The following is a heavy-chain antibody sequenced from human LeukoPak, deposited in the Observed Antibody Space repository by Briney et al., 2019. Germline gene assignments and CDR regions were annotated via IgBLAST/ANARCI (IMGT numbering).Heavy chain of an antibody. CDR2: ISSSGSTI. CDR1: GFTFSSYE. V-gene: IGHV3-48*03. Sequence: GGSLRLSCAASGFTFSSYEMNWVRQAPGKGLEWVSYISSSGSTIYYADSVKGRFTISRDNAKNSLYLQMNSLRAEDTAVYYCARAQGYCSSTSCYAEYVQHWGQGTLVTVSS. CDR3: ARAQGYCSSTSCYAEYVQH. D-gene: IGHD2-2*01. J-gene: IGHJ1*01.